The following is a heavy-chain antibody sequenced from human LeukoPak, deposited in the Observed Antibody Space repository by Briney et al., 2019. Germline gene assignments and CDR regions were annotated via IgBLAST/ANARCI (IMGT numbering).Heavy chain of an antibody. Sequence: ASAKVSCKASGFTFTAYYMHWVRQAPGQGLEWMGWINPNSGGTNYAQKFQGRVTMTRDTSISTAYMELSRLRSDDTAVYYCAMCLSGYYLGFDYWGQGTLVTVSS. CDR3: AMCLSGYYLGFDY. J-gene: IGHJ4*02. D-gene: IGHD3-3*01. CDR1: GFTFTAYY. V-gene: IGHV1-2*02. CDR2: INPNSGGT.